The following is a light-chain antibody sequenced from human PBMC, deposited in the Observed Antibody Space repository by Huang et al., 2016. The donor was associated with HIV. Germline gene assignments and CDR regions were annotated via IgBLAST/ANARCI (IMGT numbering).Light chain of an antibody. CDR1: QSVTNY. Sequence: DIQMTQSPSSLSASVGDRVTITCRATQSVTNYLHWYQQKPGKAPKLLIYGASSLQTGVPSRFSGSGSGTDFTLTISSLQPEDFATYYCQQSSSPPPTFGPGTKVDIK. J-gene: IGKJ3*01. CDR3: QQSSSPPPT. V-gene: IGKV1-39*01. CDR2: GAS.